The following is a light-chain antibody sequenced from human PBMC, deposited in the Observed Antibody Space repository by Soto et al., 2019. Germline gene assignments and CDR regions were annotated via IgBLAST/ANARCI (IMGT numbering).Light chain of an antibody. J-gene: IGKJ4*01. CDR1: QGISTW. CDR3: QQYKSYPLT. CDR2: DAS. V-gene: IGKV1D-16*01. Sequence: DIQMTQSPSSLSASVGDRVTITWRASQGISTWLAWYQQKPEKAPKTLIFDASNLQSGVPSRFSGSGSGTDFTLTISSVQPEHFATYYCQQYKSYPLTFGGGTKVDIK.